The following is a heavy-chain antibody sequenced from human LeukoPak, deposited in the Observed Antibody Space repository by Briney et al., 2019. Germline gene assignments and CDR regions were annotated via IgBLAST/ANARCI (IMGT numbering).Heavy chain of an antibody. Sequence: GGSLRLSCAASGFTSSTYTMSWVRQAPGKGLEWVSSISSNDDSTYYADSVEGRFTISRVDSKNTLWLQMDSLRDEDTAVYCARGSVSEGSDYWGQGTLVTVSS. CDR2: ISSNDDST. J-gene: IGHJ4*02. D-gene: IGHD1-14*01. CDR3: RGSVSEGSDY. CDR1: GFTSSTYT. V-gene: IGHV3-23*01.